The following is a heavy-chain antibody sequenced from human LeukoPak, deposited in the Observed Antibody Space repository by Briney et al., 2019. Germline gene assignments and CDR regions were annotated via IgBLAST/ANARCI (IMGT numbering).Heavy chain of an antibody. D-gene: IGHD6-6*01. CDR2: INSDGSST. J-gene: IGHJ4*02. V-gene: IGHV3-74*01. CDR3: ARDVRQLVPDY. CDR1: GFTFSSYW. Sequence: GGSLRLSCAASGFTFSSYWMHWVRQAPGKGLVWVSRINSDGSSTSNADSVKGRFTISRDNAKNTLYLKMNSLRAEDTAVYYCARDVRQLVPDYWGQGTLVTVSS.